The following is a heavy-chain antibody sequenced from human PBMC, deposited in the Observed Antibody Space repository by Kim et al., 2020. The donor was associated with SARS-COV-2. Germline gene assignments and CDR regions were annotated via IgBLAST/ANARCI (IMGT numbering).Heavy chain of an antibody. D-gene: IGHD3-10*01. V-gene: IGHV1-69*04. CDR1: GGTFSSYA. Sequence: SVKVSCKASGGTFSSYAISWVRQAPGQWLEWMGRIIPILGIANYAQKFQGRVTITADKSTSTAYMELSSLRSEDTAVYYCARSGDEQFDYWGQGTLVTV. CDR3: ARSGDEQFDY. CDR2: IIPILGIA. J-gene: IGHJ4*02.